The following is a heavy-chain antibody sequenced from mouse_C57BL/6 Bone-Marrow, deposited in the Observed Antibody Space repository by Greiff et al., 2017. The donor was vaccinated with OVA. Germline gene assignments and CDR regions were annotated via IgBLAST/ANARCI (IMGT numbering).Heavy chain of an antibody. D-gene: IGHD1-1*01. CDR3: ARDYGSRYVMDY. Sequence: VQLQQSGPELVKPGASVKMSCKASGYTFTDYNMHWVKQSHGKSLEWIGYINPNNGGTSYNQKFKGKATLTVNKSSSTAYMELRSLTSEDSAVYYCARDYGSRYVMDYWGQGTSVTVSS. CDR2: INPNNGGT. CDR1: GYTFTDYN. V-gene: IGHV1-22*01. J-gene: IGHJ4*01.